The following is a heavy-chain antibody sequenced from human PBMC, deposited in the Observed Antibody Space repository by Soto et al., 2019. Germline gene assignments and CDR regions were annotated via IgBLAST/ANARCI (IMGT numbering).Heavy chain of an antibody. Sequence: QVQLVESGGGVVQPGRSLRLSCAASGFTFSSYGMHWVRQAPGKGLEWVAVISYDGSNKYYADSVKGRFTISRDNSKNTLYLQMNSLRAEDTAVYYCANLYSSGWDSTDYWGQGTLVTVSS. CDR3: ANLYSSGWDSTDY. CDR1: GFTFSSYG. V-gene: IGHV3-30*18. CDR2: ISYDGSNK. J-gene: IGHJ4*02. D-gene: IGHD6-19*01.